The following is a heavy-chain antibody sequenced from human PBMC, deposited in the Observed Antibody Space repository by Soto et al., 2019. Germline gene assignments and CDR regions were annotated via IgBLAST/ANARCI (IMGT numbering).Heavy chain of an antibody. J-gene: IGHJ6*02. CDR1: GYTFTGYY. CDR3: ARDQLPLAYGGFYYYYRMDV. CDR2: INPNSGGT. Sequence: ASVKVSCKASGYTFTGYYMHWVRQAPGQGLEWMGWINPNSGGTNYAQKFQGWVTMTRDTSISTAYMELSRLRSDDTAVYYCARDQLPLAYGGFYYYYRMDVWGQGTTVTVSS. V-gene: IGHV1-2*04. D-gene: IGHD4-17*01.